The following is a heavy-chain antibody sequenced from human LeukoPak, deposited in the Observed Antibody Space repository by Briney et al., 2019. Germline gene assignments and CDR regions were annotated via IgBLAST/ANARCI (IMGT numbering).Heavy chain of an antibody. J-gene: IGHJ4*02. CDR2: IIPIFGTA. CDR3: ARDEDGYDYFY. D-gene: IGHD5-12*01. Sequence: GASVKVSCEASGGTFSSYAISWVRQAPGQGLEWMGGIIPIFGTANYAQKFQGRVTITADKSTSTAYMELSSLRSEDTAVYYCARDEDGYDYFYWGQGTLVTVSS. CDR1: GGTFSSYA. V-gene: IGHV1-69*06.